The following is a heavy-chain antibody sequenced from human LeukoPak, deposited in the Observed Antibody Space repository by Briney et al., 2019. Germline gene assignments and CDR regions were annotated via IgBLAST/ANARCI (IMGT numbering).Heavy chain of an antibody. Sequence: ASVKVSCKASGYPFTDYAIHWVRQAPGQRLEWMGWINVGNGNTKYSQELQGRVTMTRDTSISTAYMELSRLRSDDTAVYYCARGVTMVRGVPDAFDIWGQGTMVTVSS. J-gene: IGHJ3*02. CDR3: ARGVTMVRGVPDAFDI. V-gene: IGHV1-3*01. D-gene: IGHD3-10*01. CDR1: GYPFTDYA. CDR2: INVGNGNT.